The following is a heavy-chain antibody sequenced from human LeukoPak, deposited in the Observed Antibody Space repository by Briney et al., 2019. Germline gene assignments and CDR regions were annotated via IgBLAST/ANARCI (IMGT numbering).Heavy chain of an antibody. CDR1: GGSISSSSYY. D-gene: IGHD1-26*01. Sequence: SETLSLTCTVSGGSISSSSYYWGWIRQPPGKGLEWIGSIYYSGSTYYNPSLKSRVTISVDTSKNQFSLKLSSVTAADTAVYYCARETTTLNYYYYMDVWGKGTTVTVSS. CDR3: ARETTTLNYYYYMDV. CDR2: IYYSGST. J-gene: IGHJ6*03. V-gene: IGHV4-39*07.